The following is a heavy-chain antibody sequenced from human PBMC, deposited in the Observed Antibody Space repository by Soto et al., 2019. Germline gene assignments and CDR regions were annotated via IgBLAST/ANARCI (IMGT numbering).Heavy chain of an antibody. CDR3: TRQSQDYDFWSGYYNHYYGMDV. J-gene: IGHJ6*02. CDR2: IRSKANSYAT. CDR1: GFTFSGSA. D-gene: IGHD3-3*01. Sequence: HPGGSLRLSCAASGFTFSGSAMHWVRQASGKGLEWVGRIRSKANSYATAYAASVRGRFTISRDDSKNTAYLQMNSLKTEDTAVYYCTRQSQDYDFWSGYYNHYYGMDVWGQGTTVTVSS. V-gene: IGHV3-73*01.